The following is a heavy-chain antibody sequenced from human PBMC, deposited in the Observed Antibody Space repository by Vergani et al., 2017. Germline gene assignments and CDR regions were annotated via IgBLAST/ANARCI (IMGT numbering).Heavy chain of an antibody. J-gene: IGHJ5*02. CDR2: INHSGST. CDR3: ARGAIAAAGTSSYNWFDP. Sequence: QVQLQQWGAGLLKPSETLSLTCAVYGGSFSGYYWSWIRQPPGKGLEWIGEINHSGSTNYNPSLKSRVTISVDTSKNQFSLKLSSVTAADTAVYYCARGAIAAAGTSSYNWFDPWGQGTLVTVSS. CDR1: GGSFSGYY. V-gene: IGHV4-34*01. D-gene: IGHD6-13*01.